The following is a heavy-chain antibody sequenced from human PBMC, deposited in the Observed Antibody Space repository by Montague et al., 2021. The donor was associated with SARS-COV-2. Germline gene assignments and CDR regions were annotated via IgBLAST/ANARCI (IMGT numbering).Heavy chain of an antibody. J-gene: IGHJ2*01. CDR3: AKNPTVSGMPATIAWYFDL. V-gene: IGHV3-23*05. CDR2: IFASGHXT. D-gene: IGHD1-26*01. Sequence: WVRQAPGKGLEWVSTIFASGHXTYYIDSVKGRFIVSRDNSKSTLFLHMNSLRAEDTAVYYCAKNPTVSGMPATIAWYFDLWGRGALVTVSS.